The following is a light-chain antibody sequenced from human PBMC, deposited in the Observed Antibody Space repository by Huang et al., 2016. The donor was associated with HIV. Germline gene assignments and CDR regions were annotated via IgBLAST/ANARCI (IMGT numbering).Light chain of an antibody. CDR2: DAS. CDR1: QGLSSSY. Sequence: EIVLTQSPATLSLSPGERATLSCGASQGLSSSYLAWYQQKPGLAPRLLIYDASNRATGIPYRFSGSGSGTDFTLTISRLEPEDFAVYYCQQYGSSPLTFGGGTKVEIK. V-gene: IGKV3D-20*01. J-gene: IGKJ4*01. CDR3: QQYGSSPLT.